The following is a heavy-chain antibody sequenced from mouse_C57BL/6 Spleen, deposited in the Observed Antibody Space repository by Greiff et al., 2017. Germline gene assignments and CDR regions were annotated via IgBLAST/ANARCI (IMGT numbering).Heavy chain of an antibody. D-gene: IGHD3-3*01. J-gene: IGHJ1*03. V-gene: IGHV1-80*01. CDR2: INPGDGDT. CDR1: GYAFSSYW. Sequence: QVQLQQSGAELVKPGASVKISCKASGYAFSSYWMNWVKQRPGKGLEWIGQINPGDGDTNYNGKFKGKATLTADKSSSTAYMQLSSLTSEDSAVYFCARGEGPYWYFDVWGTGTTVTVSS. CDR3: ARGEGPYWYFDV.